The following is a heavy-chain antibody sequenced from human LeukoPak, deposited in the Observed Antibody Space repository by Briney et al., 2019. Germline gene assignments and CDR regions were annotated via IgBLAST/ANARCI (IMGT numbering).Heavy chain of an antibody. Sequence: SETLSLTCAVSGGSISSGGYSWSWIRQPPGKGLEWIGYIYHSGSTYYNPSLKSRVTISVDRSKNQFSLKLSSVTAADTAVYYCARRVGYCSGGGCYSYPVYWYFDLWGRGTLVTVSS. CDR1: GGSISSGGYS. CDR2: IYHSGST. D-gene: IGHD2-15*01. J-gene: IGHJ2*01. V-gene: IGHV4-30-2*01. CDR3: ARRVGYCSGGGCYSYPVYWYFDL.